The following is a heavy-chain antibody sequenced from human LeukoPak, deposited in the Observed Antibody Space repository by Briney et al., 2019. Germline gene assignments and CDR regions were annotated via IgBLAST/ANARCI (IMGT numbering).Heavy chain of an antibody. D-gene: IGHD5/OR15-5a*01. CDR1: GYTLTELS. V-gene: IGHV1-24*01. CDR3: ATASVSDAAYYYYYYYMDV. Sequence: ASVKVSCKVSGYTLTELSMHWVRKAPGKALEWMVGFDPEDGETIYAQKFQGRVTMTEDTSTDTAYMELSSLRSEDTAVDYCATASVSDAAYYYYYYYMDVWGKGTTVTVSS. CDR2: FDPEDGET. J-gene: IGHJ6*03.